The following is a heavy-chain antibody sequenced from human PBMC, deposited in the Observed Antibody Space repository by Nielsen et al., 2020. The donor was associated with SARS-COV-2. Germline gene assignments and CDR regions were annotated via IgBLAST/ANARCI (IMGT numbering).Heavy chain of an antibody. CDR3: ARDLQLLDY. J-gene: IGHJ4*02. CDR2: ISSSGSTI. D-gene: IGHD6-6*01. Sequence: GGSLRLSCAASGFTFSNAWMNWVRQAPGKGLEWVSYISSSGSTIYYADSVKGRFTISRDNAKNSLYLQMNSLRAEDTAVYYCARDLQLLDYWGQGTLVTVSS. V-gene: IGHV3-48*04. CDR1: GFTFSNAW.